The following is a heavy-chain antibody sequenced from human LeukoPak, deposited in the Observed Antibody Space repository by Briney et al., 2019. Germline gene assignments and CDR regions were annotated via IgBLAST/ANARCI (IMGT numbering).Heavy chain of an antibody. D-gene: IGHD3-10*01. CDR1: GYTFTSYD. J-gene: IGHJ4*02. CDR2: MNRNSGNT. V-gene: IGHV1-8*01. Sequence: ASVKVSCKASGYTFTSYDINWVRQATGQGLEWMGWMNRNSGNTGYAQKFQGRVTMTRNTSISTAYMELSSLRSEDTAVYYCARRYGSGSYSYFDYWGQGTLVTVSS. CDR3: ARRYGSGSYSYFDY.